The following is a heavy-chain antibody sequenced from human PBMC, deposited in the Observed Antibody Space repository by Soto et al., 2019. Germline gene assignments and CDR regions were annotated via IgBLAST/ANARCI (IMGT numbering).Heavy chain of an antibody. Sequence: SETLSLTCTVSGGSISSYYWSWIRQPPGKGLEWIGYIYYSGSTNYNPSLKSRVTISVDTSKNQFSLKLSSVTAADTAVYYCASSGSYFRAGDAFDIWGQGTMVTVSS. CDR3: ASSGSYFRAGDAFDI. J-gene: IGHJ3*02. CDR1: GGSISSYY. D-gene: IGHD1-26*01. CDR2: IYYSGST. V-gene: IGHV4-59*01.